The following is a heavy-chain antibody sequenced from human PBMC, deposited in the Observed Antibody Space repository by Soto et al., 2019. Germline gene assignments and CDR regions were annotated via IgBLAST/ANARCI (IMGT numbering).Heavy chain of an antibody. CDR2: INPNSGGT. CDR3: ARGGPDIVVVPAAIGDWFDA. Sequence: ASVKVSCKASGYTFTGYYMRWVRQAPGQGLEWMGWINPNSGGTNYAQKFQGRVTMTRDTSISTAYMELSRLRSDDTAVYYCARGGPDIVVVPAAIGDWFDAWGKGTLVTVSS. J-gene: IGHJ5*02. CDR1: GYTFTGYY. V-gene: IGHV1-2*02. D-gene: IGHD2-2*02.